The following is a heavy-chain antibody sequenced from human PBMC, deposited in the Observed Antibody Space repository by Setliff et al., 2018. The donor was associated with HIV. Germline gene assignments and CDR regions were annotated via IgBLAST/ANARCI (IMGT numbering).Heavy chain of an antibody. CDR1: GGSILSGGYY. D-gene: IGHD4-17*01. J-gene: IGHJ4*02. Sequence: SETLSLTCSVSGGSILSGGYYWSWIRQHPGRGLEWIGYIYYSGSTTYNPSLKSRATISLDSSMNHFSLKLSSVTATDTAVYYCARRDYGGAFDYWGQGTLVIVSS. CDR2: IYYSGST. V-gene: IGHV4-31*03. CDR3: ARRDYGGAFDY.